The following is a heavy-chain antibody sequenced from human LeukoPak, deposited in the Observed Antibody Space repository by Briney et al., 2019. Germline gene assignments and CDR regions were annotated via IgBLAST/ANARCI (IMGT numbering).Heavy chain of an antibody. CDR2: IHDSGST. J-gene: IGHJ6*02. CDR1: GGSISSGAHY. D-gene: IGHD4-23*01. CDR3: ARDRGDGGNSIRYRSLYYYGMDV. Sequence: SQTLSLTCTVSGGSISSGAHYWSWIRQHPGKGLEWSGHIHDSGSTSYNPSLKSRVTISVDASKNQFSLKLSSVTAADTAVYYCARDRGDGGNSIRYRSLYYYGMDVWGQGTTVTVSS. V-gene: IGHV4-31*03.